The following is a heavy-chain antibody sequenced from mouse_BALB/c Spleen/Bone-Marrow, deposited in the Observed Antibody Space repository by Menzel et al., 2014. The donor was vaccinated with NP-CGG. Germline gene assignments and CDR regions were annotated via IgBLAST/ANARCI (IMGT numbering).Heavy chain of an antibody. CDR1: DYSFTGYF. D-gene: IGHD1-1*01. V-gene: IGHV1-20*02. J-gene: IGHJ2*01. CDR2: INPYNGDT. Sequence: EVQRVESGPELVKPGASVKISCKASDYSFTGYFMNWVMQSHGKSLEWIGRINPYNGDTFYNQKFKGKATLTVDKSSSTAHMELRSLASEDSAVYYCARSGYYGSSYFDYWGQGTTLTVSS. CDR3: ARSGYYGSSYFDY.